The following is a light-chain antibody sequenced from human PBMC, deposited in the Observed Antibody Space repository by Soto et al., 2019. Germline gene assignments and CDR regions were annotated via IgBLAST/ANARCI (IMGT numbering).Light chain of an antibody. J-gene: IGKJ4*01. Sequence: EIVMTQSPATVSVSPGERVTLSCRASQSVSSNLAWYRQKAGQAPRLLIYAASTRATGVPARFSGSGSGTEFTLTISSPQSEDFAIYFCQQYNNWPLTVGGGTKVDIK. CDR2: AAS. V-gene: IGKV3-15*01. CDR1: QSVSSN. CDR3: QQYNNWPLT.